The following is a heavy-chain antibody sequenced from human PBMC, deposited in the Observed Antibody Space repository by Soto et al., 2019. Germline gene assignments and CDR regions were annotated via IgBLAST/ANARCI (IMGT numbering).Heavy chain of an antibody. CDR1: GGSISSSSYY. J-gene: IGHJ4*02. D-gene: IGHD3-22*01. CDR3: ARDETTYYYDSSGYGSYYFDY. Sequence: SETLSLTCTVSGGSISSSSYYWGWIRQPPGKGLEWIGTIYYSGSTYYNPSLKSRVTISVDTSKNQFSLKLSSVTAADTAVYYCARDETTYYYDSSGYGSYYFDYWGEGTLVTVSS. V-gene: IGHV4-39*02. CDR2: IYYSGST.